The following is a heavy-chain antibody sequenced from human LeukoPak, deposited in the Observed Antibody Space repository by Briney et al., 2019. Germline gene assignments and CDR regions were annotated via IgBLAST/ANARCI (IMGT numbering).Heavy chain of an antibody. CDR1: GFTFSSYS. J-gene: IGHJ4*02. V-gene: IGHV3-30*03. CDR3: ASTLPAADY. Sequence: GGSLRLSCAASGFTFSSYSMNWVRQAPGKGLEWVAVISYDGSNKYYADSVKGRFTISRDNSKNTLYLQMNSLRAEDTAVYYCASTLPAADYWGQGTLVTVSS. CDR2: ISYDGSNK.